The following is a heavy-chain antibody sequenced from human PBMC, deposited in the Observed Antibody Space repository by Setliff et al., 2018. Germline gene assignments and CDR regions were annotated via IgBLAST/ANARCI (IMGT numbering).Heavy chain of an antibody. CDR2: IIPIFGTA. D-gene: IGHD6-13*01. J-gene: IGHJ4*02. Sequence: WASVKVSCKASGGTFSSYAISWVRQAPGQGLEWMGGIIPIFGTANYAQKFQGRVTITTDESTSTAYMELSSLRSEDTAVYYCAGLWEQQLAPLWGQGTLVTVSS. CDR1: GGTFSSYA. V-gene: IGHV1-69*05. CDR3: AGLWEQQLAPL.